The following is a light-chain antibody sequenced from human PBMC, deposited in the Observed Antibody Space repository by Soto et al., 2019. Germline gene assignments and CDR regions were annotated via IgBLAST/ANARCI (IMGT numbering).Light chain of an antibody. CDR2: DAS. V-gene: IGKV3-20*01. CDR3: QVYVNSTTFFP. J-gene: IGKJ3*01. Sequence: EVVLTQSPGTLSVSPGERATLSCRASQSISSNYLAWYQQKPCQGPRLLIYDASSRATGIPDKFTGSGSGSDFSLPISRLEPEGSAMSYCQVYVNSTTFFPFSPGTKADIK. CDR1: QSISSNY.